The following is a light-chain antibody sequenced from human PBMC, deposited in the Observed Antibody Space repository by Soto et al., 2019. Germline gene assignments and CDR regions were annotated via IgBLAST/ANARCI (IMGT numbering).Light chain of an antibody. CDR2: SNN. CDR1: SSNIGSNT. J-gene: IGLJ1*01. CDR3: AAWDDSLNDYV. Sequence: QSVLTQPPSASGTPGQRVTISCSGSSSNIGSNTVNWYRQLPGTAPKLLIYSNNQRPSGVPDRFSGSKSGTSASLAISGLQSEDEADYYCAAWDDSLNDYVFGTGTKVTV. V-gene: IGLV1-44*01.